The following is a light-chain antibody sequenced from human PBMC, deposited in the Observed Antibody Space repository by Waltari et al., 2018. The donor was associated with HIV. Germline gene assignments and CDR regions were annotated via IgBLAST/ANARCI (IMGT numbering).Light chain of an antibody. V-gene: IGKV2-28*01. CDR3: MQGRHTPWT. CDR2: LGS. CDR1: QSLLSSNGYNF. Sequence: DIVMTQSPLSLPVTPGEAASISCRSSQSLLSSNGYNFLNWFLQKPGQSPQLLIYLGSNRASGVPDRFSGSGSGTDFTLKISRVEAGDVGVYYCMQGRHTPWTFGQGTKVEIK. J-gene: IGKJ1*01.